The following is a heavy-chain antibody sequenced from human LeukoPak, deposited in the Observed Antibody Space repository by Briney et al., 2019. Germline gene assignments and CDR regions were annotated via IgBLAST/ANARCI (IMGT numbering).Heavy chain of an antibody. Sequence: PGRSLRLSCAASGFTFISYGMHWVRQAPGKGLEWVAVMWYDGSNKYYADSVKGRFTISRDNSKNTLFLQMNSLRAEDTAVYYCARDQGVTIFGVVINYEDYWGQGTLVTVSS. V-gene: IGHV3-33*01. CDR1: GFTFISYG. J-gene: IGHJ4*02. CDR2: MWYDGSNK. CDR3: ARDQGVTIFGVVINYEDY. D-gene: IGHD3-3*01.